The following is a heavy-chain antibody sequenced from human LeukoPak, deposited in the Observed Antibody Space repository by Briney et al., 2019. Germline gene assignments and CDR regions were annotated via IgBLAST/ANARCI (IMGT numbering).Heavy chain of an antibody. CDR1: GGSFSGYY. D-gene: IGHD3-10*01. V-gene: IGHV4-34*01. CDR3: ARRAGAFDY. Sequence: SETLSLTCAVYGGSFSGYYWSWIRQPPGKGLEWIGEINHSGSTNYNPSLKSRVTISVDTSKNQFSLKLSSVTAADTAVCYCARRAGAFDYWGQGTLVTVSS. CDR2: INHSGST. J-gene: IGHJ4*02.